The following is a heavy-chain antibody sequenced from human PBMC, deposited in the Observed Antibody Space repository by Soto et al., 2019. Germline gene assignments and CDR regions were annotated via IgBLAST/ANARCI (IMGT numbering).Heavy chain of an antibody. CDR2: IDWDDDK. D-gene: IGHD3-22*01. J-gene: IGHJ4*02. CDR1: GFSLSTSGMR. CDR3: ARTYYYDSSGYYYYFDY. Sequence: SGPTLVNPTQTLTLTCTFSGFSLSTSGMRVSWIRQPPGKALEWLARIDWDDDKFYSTSLKTRLTISKDTSKNQVVLTMTNMDPVDTATYYCARTYYYDSSGYYYYFDYWGQGTLVTVSS. V-gene: IGHV2-70*04.